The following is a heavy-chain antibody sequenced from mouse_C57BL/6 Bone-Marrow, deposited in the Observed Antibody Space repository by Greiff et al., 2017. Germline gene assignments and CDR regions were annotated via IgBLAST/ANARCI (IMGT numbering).Heavy chain of an antibody. CDR3: TRDGGSPWYFDV. J-gene: IGHJ1*03. Sequence: EVNLVESGEGLVKPGGSLKLSCAASGFTFSSYAMSWVRQTPEKRLEWVAYISSGGDYIYYADTVKGRFTISRDTARNTLYLQMSSLTSEDTAMYYCTRDGGSPWYFDVWGTGTTVTVSS. D-gene: IGHD1-1*02. V-gene: IGHV5-9-1*02. CDR1: GFTFSSYA. CDR2: ISSGGDYI.